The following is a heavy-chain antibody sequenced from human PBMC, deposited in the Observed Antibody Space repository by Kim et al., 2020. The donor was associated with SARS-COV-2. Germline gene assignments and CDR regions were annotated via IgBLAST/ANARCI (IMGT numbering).Heavy chain of an antibody. CDR1: GFTFSSYG. CDR3: AKDEKQGFDGYYDFWSGYSLPRLRGLPDH. D-gene: IGHD3-3*01. CDR2: ISYDGSNK. J-gene: IGHJ1*01. Sequence: GGSLRLSCAASGFTFSSYGMHWVRQAPGKGLEWVAVISYDGSNKYYADSVKGRFTISRDNSKNTLYLQMNSLRAEDTAVYYCAKDEKQGFDGYYDFWSGYSLPRLRGLPDHWGQGTLVTVSS. V-gene: IGHV3-30*18.